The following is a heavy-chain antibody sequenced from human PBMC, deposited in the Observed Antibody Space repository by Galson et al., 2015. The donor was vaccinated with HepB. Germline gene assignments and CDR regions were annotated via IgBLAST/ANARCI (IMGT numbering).Heavy chain of an antibody. D-gene: IGHD5-24*01. CDR3: ARPAGPGRDGFEYYFDY. V-gene: IGHV1-69*13. CDR1: GGTFSSYA. CDR2: IIPIFGTA. J-gene: IGHJ4*02. Sequence: SVKVSCKASGGTFSSYAISWVRQAPGQGLEWMGGIIPIFGTANYAQKFQGRVTITADESTSTAYMELSSLRSEDTAVYYCARPAGPGRDGFEYYFDYWGQGTLVTVSS.